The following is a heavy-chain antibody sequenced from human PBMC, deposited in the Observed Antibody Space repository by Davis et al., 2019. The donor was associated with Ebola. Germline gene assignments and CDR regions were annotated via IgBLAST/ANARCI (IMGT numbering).Heavy chain of an antibody. D-gene: IGHD2-15*01. CDR3: ARALVVVAATDYFDY. CDR1: GFTFDDYG. V-gene: IGHV3-20*04. J-gene: IGHJ4*02. CDR2: INWNGGST. Sequence: GESLKISCAASGFTFDDYGMSWVRQAPGKGLEWVSGINWNGGSTGYADSVKGRFTISRDNAKNSLYLQMNSLRAEDTALYYCARALVVVAATDYFDYWGQGTLVTVSS.